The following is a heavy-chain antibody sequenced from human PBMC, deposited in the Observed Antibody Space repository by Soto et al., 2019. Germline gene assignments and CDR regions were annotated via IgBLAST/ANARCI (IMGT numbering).Heavy chain of an antibody. CDR2: ITGNGVST. D-gene: IGHD2-2*01. CDR1: GFTFSNYA. J-gene: IGHJ5*02. Sequence: LRLSCAVSGFTFSNYAMAWVRQAPGKGLEYASSITGNGVSTYYAHSVKGRFTISRDNSKNTLYVQMNSLTAEDTAIYYCAKYGASNTCIPTGFDPWGQGTLVTVSS. CDR3: AKYGASNTCIPTGFDP. V-gene: IGHV3-23*01.